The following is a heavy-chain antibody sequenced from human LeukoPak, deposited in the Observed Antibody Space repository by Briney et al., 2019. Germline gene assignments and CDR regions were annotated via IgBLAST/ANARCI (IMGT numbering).Heavy chain of an antibody. CDR2: IYYSGST. J-gene: IGHJ5*02. Sequence: KSSETLSLTCTVSGGSISSSSYYWGWIRQPPGKGLEWIGSIYYSGSTYYNPSLKSRVTISVDTSKNQFSLKLSSVTAADTAVYYCARHVPSYYDILTGYFDWFDPWGQGTLVTVSS. D-gene: IGHD3-9*01. CDR3: ARHVPSYYDILTGYFDWFDP. V-gene: IGHV4-39*01. CDR1: GGSISSSSYY.